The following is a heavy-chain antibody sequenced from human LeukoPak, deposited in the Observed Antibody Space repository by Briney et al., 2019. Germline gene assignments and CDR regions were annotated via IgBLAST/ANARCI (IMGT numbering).Heavy chain of an antibody. V-gene: IGHV5-51*01. CDR1: GYSFTSYW. Sequence: HGESLKISCKGFGYSFTSYWIGWVRQMPGKGLEWMGIIYPGDSDTRYSPSFEGQVTISADKSLSTAYLQWTSLKVSDTAMYYCAVTALDNWFDHWGQGTLVTVSS. J-gene: IGHJ5*02. CDR2: IYPGDSDT. CDR3: AVTALDNWFDH. D-gene: IGHD2-21*02.